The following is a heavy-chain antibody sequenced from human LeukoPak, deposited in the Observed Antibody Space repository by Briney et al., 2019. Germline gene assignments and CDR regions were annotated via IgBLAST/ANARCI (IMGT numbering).Heavy chain of an antibody. CDR2: INPNSGGT. J-gene: IGHJ4*02. Sequence: ASVKVSCKASGYTFTGYYMHWVRQAPGQGLEWMGWINPNSGGTNYAQKFQGRVTMTRDTSISTAYMELSRLRSDDTAVYYCARDSSSTSCYLDYWGQGTLVTVSS. CDR1: GYTFTGYY. D-gene: IGHD2-2*01. CDR3: ARDSSSTSCYLDY. V-gene: IGHV1-2*02.